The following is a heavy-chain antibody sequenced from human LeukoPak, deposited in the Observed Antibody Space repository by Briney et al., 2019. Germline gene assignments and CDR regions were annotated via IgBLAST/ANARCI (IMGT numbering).Heavy chain of an antibody. Sequence: ASVKVSCKTSGYTFSAFYMHWVRQAPGQGLEWMGWINPNSGGTKYAQKFQGRVTMTRDTSISTAYMELSRLRSDDTAVYYCARDYYYMDVWGKGTTVTVSS. V-gene: IGHV1-2*02. CDR2: INPNSGGT. CDR3: ARDYYYMDV. CDR1: GYTFSAFY. J-gene: IGHJ6*03.